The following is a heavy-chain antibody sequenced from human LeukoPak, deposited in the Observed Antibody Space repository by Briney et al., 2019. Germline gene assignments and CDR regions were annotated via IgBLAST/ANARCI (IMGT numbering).Heavy chain of an antibody. J-gene: IGHJ4*02. D-gene: IGHD5-18*01. CDR2: FYDSESS. Sequence: KTSETLSLTCTVSGGSISSGGYYWTWIRQHPGKGLEWIGFFYDSESSYFNPSLKSRVSILVDTSRNQFSLNLTPVIAADTAVYYCARGSGGDNYGSYYFDSWGQGSLVTVSS. CDR1: GGSISSGGYY. CDR3: ARGSGGDNYGSYYFDS. V-gene: IGHV4-31*03.